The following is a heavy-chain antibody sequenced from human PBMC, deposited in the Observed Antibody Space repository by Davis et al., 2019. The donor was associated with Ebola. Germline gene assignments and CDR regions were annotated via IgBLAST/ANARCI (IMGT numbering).Heavy chain of an antibody. Sequence: AASVKVSCKASGYTFTSYAMHWVRQAPGQRLEWMGWINAGNGNTKYSQKFQGRVTITRDTSASTAYRELSRLRSEDTAVYYCAREGAVVVIASLDYWGQGTLVTVSS. V-gene: IGHV1-3*01. CDR2: INAGNGNT. CDR1: GYTFTSYA. D-gene: IGHD2-21*01. CDR3: AREGAVVVIASLDY. J-gene: IGHJ4*02.